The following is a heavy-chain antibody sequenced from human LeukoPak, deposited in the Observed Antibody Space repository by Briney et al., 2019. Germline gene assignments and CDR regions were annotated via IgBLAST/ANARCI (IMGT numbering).Heavy chain of an antibody. D-gene: IGHD4-17*01. Sequence: PGGSRRLSCAASGFTFSSYWMHWVRQAPGKGLVWVSRINSDGSSTSYADSVKGRFTISRDNAKNTLYLQMNSLRAEDTAVYYCVVGDYWGAFDIWGQGTMVTVSS. CDR3: VVGDYWGAFDI. J-gene: IGHJ3*02. V-gene: IGHV3-74*01. CDR2: INSDGSST. CDR1: GFTFSSYW.